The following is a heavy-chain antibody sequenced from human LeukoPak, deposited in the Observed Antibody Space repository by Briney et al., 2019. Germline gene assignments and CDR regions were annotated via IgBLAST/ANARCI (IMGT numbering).Heavy chain of an antibody. D-gene: IGHD3-9*01. V-gene: IGHV1-18*01. CDR3: ASQRYDILTGYYYFDY. CDR1: GYTFTSYG. J-gene: IGHJ4*02. CDR2: ISAYNGNT. Sequence: ASVKVSCKASGYTFTSYGISWVRQAPGQGLEWMGWISAYNGNTNYAQKLQGRVTMTTDTSTSTAYMELRSLRPDDTAVYYCASQRYDILTGYYYFDYWGQGTLVTVSS.